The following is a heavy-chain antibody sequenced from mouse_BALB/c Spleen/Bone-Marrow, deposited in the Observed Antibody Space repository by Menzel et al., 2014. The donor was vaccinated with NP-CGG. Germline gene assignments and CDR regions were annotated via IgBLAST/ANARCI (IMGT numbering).Heavy chain of an antibody. Sequence: QVQLKESGAELVKPGASVKLSCKASGYTFTSYWMHWVKQRPGQGLEWIGVINPSNGRADYNEKFRSKATLTVDRSSSTAYMQLSSLTSEDSAVYYCARAGGYDGFAYWGQGTLVTVSA. CDR2: INPSNGRA. D-gene: IGHD2-2*01. V-gene: IGHV1S81*02. CDR3: ARAGGYDGFAY. CDR1: GYTFTSYW. J-gene: IGHJ3*01.